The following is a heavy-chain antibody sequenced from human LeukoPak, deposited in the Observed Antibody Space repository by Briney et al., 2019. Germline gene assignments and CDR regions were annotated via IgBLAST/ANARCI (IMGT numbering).Heavy chain of an antibody. CDR1: GYTFTSYD. CDR3: TTRLSTSGYPSTAY. D-gene: IGHD5/OR15-5a*01. V-gene: IGHV1-8*01. J-gene: IGHJ4*02. CDR2: MNPNSGNT. Sequence: ASVKVSCKASGYTFTSYDINWVRQATGQGLEWMGWMNPNSGNTGYAQKFQGRLTMTRNTSISTAYMELSSLKIDDTAVYYCTTRLSTSGYPSTAYWGQGTLVTVSS.